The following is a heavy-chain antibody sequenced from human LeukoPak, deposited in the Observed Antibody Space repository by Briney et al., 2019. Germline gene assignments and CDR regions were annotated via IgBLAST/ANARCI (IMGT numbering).Heavy chain of an antibody. CDR1: GGTFSSYA. Sequence: ASVKVSCKASGGTFSSYAISWVRQAPGQGLEWMGGIIPIFGTANYAQKFQGRVTITADKSTSTAYMELSRLRSDDTAVYYCARVFDSSGWQPRVTWFDPWGQGTLVTVSS. D-gene: IGHD6-19*01. CDR2: IIPIFGTA. V-gene: IGHV1-69*06. CDR3: ARVFDSSGWQPRVTWFDP. J-gene: IGHJ5*02.